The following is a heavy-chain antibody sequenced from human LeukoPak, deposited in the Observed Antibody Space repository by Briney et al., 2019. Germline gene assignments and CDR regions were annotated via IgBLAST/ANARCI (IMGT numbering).Heavy chain of an antibody. CDR3: ARWGTYYYDSRAFDI. V-gene: IGHV1-69*05. D-gene: IGHD3-22*01. CDR2: IIPISGTA. Sequence: SVKLSCKASGGTFSSYAISWVRHAPGQGLEWMGRIIPISGTANYAQKFQGRDTITTDESTSTAHMELSSLRSEDTAVYYCARWGTYYYDSRAFDIWGQGTMVTVSS. CDR1: GGTFSSYA. J-gene: IGHJ3*02.